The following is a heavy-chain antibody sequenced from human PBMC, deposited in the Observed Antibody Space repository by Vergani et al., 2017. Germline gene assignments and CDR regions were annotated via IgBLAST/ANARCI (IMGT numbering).Heavy chain of an antibody. V-gene: IGHV4-39*01. CDR3: ARHDAGHYYASYYGSDV. J-gene: IGHJ6*02. CDR2: IYYTGSA. Sequence: QLQLHKSGPGLVKPSETLSLTCTLSGGSISSSSHFWGWLRQTPGKGLEWIGSIYYTGSAYYNPSLKSRVSISVDASQNHFSLKLSSVTAADSAVYYCARHDAGHYYASYYGSDVWGQGTTVTVSS. D-gene: IGHD3-22*01. CDR1: GGSISSSSHF.